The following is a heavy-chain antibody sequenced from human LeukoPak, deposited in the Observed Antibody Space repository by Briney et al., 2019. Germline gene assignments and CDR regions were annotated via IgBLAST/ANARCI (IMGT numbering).Heavy chain of an antibody. Sequence: PGGSLRLSCAASGFAFNGHGMNWVRQAPGKGLEWVSYISSSSSNIYSADFVKGRFSISRDNAKNPVYLQMNSLRDEDTAVYYCVSQYCSGGSCFSHWGQGTLVTVSS. CDR2: ISSSSSNI. CDR1: GFAFNGHG. D-gene: IGHD2-15*01. CDR3: VSQYCSGGSCFSH. J-gene: IGHJ4*02. V-gene: IGHV3-48*02.